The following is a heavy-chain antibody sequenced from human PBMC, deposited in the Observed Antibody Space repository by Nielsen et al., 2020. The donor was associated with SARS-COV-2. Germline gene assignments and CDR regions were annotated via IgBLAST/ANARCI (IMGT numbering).Heavy chain of an antibody. CDR3: AKADYGDYVTGDAFDI. V-gene: IGHV3-23*01. J-gene: IGHJ3*02. CDR2: ISGSGGST. CDR1: GITISYDY. Sequence: GESLKISCAASGITISYDYINGVRQAPGKGLEWVSAISGSGGSTYYADSVKGRFTISRDNSKNTLYLQMNSLRAEDTAVYYCAKADYGDYVTGDAFDIWGQGTMVTVSS. D-gene: IGHD4-17*01.